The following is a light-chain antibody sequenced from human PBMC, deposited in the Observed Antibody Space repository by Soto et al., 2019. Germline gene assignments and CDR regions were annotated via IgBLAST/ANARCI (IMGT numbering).Light chain of an antibody. CDR3: QKYNSAPPT. J-gene: IGKJ1*01. CDR1: QTITNY. Sequence: DIQMTQSPSSLSASVGDRVTITCRASQTITNYLAWYQQKPGKVPKLLIFSASTFQSEVPSRFSGSGSGTDFIHTISRLHPEEVATYYCQKYNSAPPTFGQGTKVEIK. CDR2: SAS. V-gene: IGKV1-27*01.